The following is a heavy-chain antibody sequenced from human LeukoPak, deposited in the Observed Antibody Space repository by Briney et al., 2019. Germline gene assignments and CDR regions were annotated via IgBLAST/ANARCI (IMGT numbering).Heavy chain of an antibody. D-gene: IGHD1-26*01. J-gene: IGHJ4*02. CDR3: ARGSGSYSGGPFDY. CDR2: IYYSGST. Sequence: SETLSLTCTVSGGSINSYYWSWIRQPPGKGLEWIGYIYYSGSTNYNPSLKSRVTISVDTSKNQFSLKLSSVTAADTAVYYCARGSGSYSGGPFDYWGQGTLVTVSS. V-gene: IGHV4-59*01. CDR1: GGSINSYY.